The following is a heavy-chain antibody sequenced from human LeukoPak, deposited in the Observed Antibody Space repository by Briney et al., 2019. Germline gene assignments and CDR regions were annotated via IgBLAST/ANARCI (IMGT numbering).Heavy chain of an antibody. Sequence: GGSLRLSCVASGFTFSSYWMSWVRQAPGKGLEWVANIKQDGSEKYYVDSVKGRFTISRDNAKNSLYLKMNSLRAEDTGVYYCATSSGWDYWGQGTLVTVSS. D-gene: IGHD6-19*01. J-gene: IGHJ4*02. V-gene: IGHV3-7*01. CDR2: IKQDGSEK. CDR3: ATSSGWDY. CDR1: GFTFSSYW.